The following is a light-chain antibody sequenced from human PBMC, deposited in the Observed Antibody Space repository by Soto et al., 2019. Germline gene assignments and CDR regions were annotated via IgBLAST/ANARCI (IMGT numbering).Light chain of an antibody. J-gene: IGKJ4*01. Sequence: DIQMTQSPSSVSASVGDRVTITCRASQDISSWLAWYQQKAGKAPNLLIYGASSLQSGVPSRFSGSGSGTDFTLTISSLQPEDFATYYCQQASSFPLTFGGGTKVEMK. CDR3: QQASSFPLT. CDR1: QDISSW. CDR2: GAS. V-gene: IGKV1-12*01.